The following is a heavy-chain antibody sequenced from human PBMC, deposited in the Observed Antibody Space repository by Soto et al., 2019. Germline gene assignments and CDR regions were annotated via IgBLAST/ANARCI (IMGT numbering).Heavy chain of an antibody. CDR1: GGTFSSYA. CDR2: IIPIFGTA. V-gene: IGHV1-69*01. CDR3: ARVSDTAMVRTPGAFDI. Sequence: QVQLVQSGAEVKKPGSSVKVSCKASGGTFSSYAISWVRQAPGQGLEWMGGIIPIFGTANYAQKFQGRVTITADESTSTAYMELSRLRSEDTAVYYCARVSDTAMVRTPGAFDIWGQGTMVTVSS. J-gene: IGHJ3*02. D-gene: IGHD5-18*01.